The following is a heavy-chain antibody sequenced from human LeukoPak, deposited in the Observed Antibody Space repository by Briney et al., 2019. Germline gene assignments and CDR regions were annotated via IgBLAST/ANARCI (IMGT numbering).Heavy chain of an antibody. CDR1: GTSVSSGSYY. V-gene: IGHV4-61*01. Sequence: PSETLSLTCTVSGTSVSSGSYYWSWIRQPPGKGLECIGYIYYNGNTNYNPSLKSRVTVSVDTSKNQFSLKLNSVTAADTAVYYCARDAIPSSYWYFDLWGRGTLVTVSS. J-gene: IGHJ2*01. CDR3: ARDAIPSSYWYFDL. D-gene: IGHD2-2*01. CDR2: IYYNGNT.